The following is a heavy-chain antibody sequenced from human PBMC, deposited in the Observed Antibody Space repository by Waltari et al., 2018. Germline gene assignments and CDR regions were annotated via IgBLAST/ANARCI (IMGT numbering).Heavy chain of an antibody. CDR1: GSTFTRYG. Sequence: QVQLVQSGAEVKKPGASVTVSCKASGSTFTRYGISWVRQAPGQGLEWMGWVRAYNGNTNYAQKLQGTVTMTEDTSTDTAYMELSSLRSEDTAVYYCATGNIRVGGVIPRGFDYWGQGTLVTVSS. CDR3: ATGNIRVGGVIPRGFDY. CDR2: VRAYNGNT. V-gene: IGHV1-18*01. J-gene: IGHJ4*02. D-gene: IGHD3-16*02.